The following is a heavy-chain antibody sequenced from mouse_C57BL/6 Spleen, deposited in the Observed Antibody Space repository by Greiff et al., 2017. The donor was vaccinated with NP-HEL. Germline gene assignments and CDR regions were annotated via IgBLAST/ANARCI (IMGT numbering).Heavy chain of an antibody. D-gene: IGHD1-1*01. CDR1: GYTFTSYW. Sequence: QVQLQQPGAELVKPGASVKMSCKASGYTFTSYWITWVKQRPGQGLEWIGDIYPGSGSTNYNEKFTSKATLTVDTSSSTAYMQLSSLTSEDSAVYYCARGERSYFDVWGTGTTVTVSS. CDR2: IYPGSGST. J-gene: IGHJ1*03. V-gene: IGHV1-55*01. CDR3: ARGERSYFDV.